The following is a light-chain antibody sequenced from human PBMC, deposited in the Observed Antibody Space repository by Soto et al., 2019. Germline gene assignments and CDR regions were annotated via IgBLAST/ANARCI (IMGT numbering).Light chain of an antibody. CDR2: GAF. CDR1: PSVTNY. CDR3: QHYGTSPIT. Sequence: EIVLTQSPATLSLSPGERATLSCRASPSVTNYLAWYQQKTGQAPRLLIYGAFNRATGITARFSGSGSGTDFTLTIRRLEPEDFAVYYCQHYGTSPITFGQGTRLEIK. J-gene: IGKJ5*01. V-gene: IGKV3-20*01.